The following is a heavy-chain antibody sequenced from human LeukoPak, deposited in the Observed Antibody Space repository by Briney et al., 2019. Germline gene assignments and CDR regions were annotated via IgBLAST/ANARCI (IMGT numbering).Heavy chain of an antibody. J-gene: IGHJ4*02. CDR2: ISSSGSTR. D-gene: IGHD4-17*01. Sequence: SLRLSCAASGFTFSDYYMSWIRQAPGKGLEWVSYISSSGSTRYYADSVKGRFTISRDNAKNALYPQMNNRRAQDTAADYCARVSSADYVMEYYFDYWGQGTLVTVSS. CDR3: ARVSSADYVMEYYFDY. CDR1: GFTFSDYY. V-gene: IGHV3-11*01.